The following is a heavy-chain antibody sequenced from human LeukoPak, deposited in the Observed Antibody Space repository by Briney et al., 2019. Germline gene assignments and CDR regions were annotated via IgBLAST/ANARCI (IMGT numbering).Heavy chain of an antibody. J-gene: IGHJ4*02. CDR1: GFTFSTSS. CDR2: ISSSSTI. V-gene: IGHV3-48*02. Sequence: PGGSLRLSCAASGFTFSTSSMNWVRQAPGKGLEWVSYISSSSTIYYADSVKGRFTISRDNAKNSQYLQMNSLRDEDTAVYYCARGDCSGANCLLADDWGQRSLVTVSS. CDR3: ARGDCSGANCLLADD. D-gene: IGHD2-15*01.